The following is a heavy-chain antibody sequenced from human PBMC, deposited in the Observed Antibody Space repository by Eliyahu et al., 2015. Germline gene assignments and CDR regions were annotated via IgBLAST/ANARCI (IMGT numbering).Heavy chain of an antibody. CDR1: GFMFGSFA. CDR2: ISDNGGSI. Sequence: EVQLLESGGGLVKPGGSLRLSCAVSGFMFGSFAMTWVRQAPGKGLGWVSSISDNGGSIHYADSVKGRFIISRDSSKDILYLQMNNLRAEDTAVYYCAKARYSRERYYFDYWGQGTLVTVSS. CDR3: AKARYSRERYYFDY. D-gene: IGHD1-26*01. V-gene: IGHV3-23*01. J-gene: IGHJ4*02.